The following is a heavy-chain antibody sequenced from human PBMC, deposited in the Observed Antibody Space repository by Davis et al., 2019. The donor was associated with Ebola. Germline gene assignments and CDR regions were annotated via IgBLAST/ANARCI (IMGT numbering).Heavy chain of an antibody. CDR2: INVYNGHT. V-gene: IGHV1-18*01. D-gene: IGHD4-17*01. Sequence: AASVKVSRKTSGYTFSGYAISWVRQAPGQGLEWIGRINVYNGHTNYAQNFQGRVTVSTDTSTSIAYMELRSLRSDDTALYYCARDATTVTTIWFDPWAREPWSPSPQ. J-gene: IGHJ5*02. CDR3: ARDATTVTTIWFDP. CDR1: GYTFSGYA.